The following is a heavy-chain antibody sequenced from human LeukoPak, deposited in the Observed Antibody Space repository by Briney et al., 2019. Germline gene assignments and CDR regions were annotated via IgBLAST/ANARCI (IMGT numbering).Heavy chain of an antibody. Sequence: GGSLRLSCAASGFIFSAYEMNWVRQAPGKGLEWVAVISYDGSNKYYADSVKGRFTISRDNSKNTLYLQMSSLRAEDTAVYYCAKMGNWNDVGACLDYWGQGTLVTVSS. V-gene: IGHV3-30*18. CDR3: AKMGNWNDVGACLDY. CDR1: GFIFSAYE. D-gene: IGHD1-1*01. CDR2: ISYDGSNK. J-gene: IGHJ4*02.